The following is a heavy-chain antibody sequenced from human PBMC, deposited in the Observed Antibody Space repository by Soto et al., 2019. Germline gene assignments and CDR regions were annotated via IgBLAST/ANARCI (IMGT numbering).Heavy chain of an antibody. Sequence: QLQLQESGPGLVKPSETLSLTCTVSGGSISSSSYYWGWIRQPPGKGLEWIGSIYYSGSTYYNPSLKMRVTISVDPSKNQFALELSSVTAADTAVYYCARHYREYFDYWGQGTLVTVSS. CDR2: IYYSGST. D-gene: IGHD4-4*01. CDR1: GGSISSSSYY. J-gene: IGHJ4*02. V-gene: IGHV4-39*01. CDR3: ARHYREYFDY.